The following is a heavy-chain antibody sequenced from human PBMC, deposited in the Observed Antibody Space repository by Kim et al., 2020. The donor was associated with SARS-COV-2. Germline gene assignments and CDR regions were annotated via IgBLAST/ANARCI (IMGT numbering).Heavy chain of an antibody. V-gene: IGHV1-3*01. D-gene: IGHD1-26*01. Sequence: ASVKVSCKASGYTFTSYAMHWVRQAPGQRLEWMGWINAGNGNTKYSQKFQGRVTITRDTSASTAYMELSSLRSEDTAVYYCARPPRWVDGMDVWGQGTTVTVSS. CDR2: INAGNGNT. J-gene: IGHJ6*02. CDR1: GYTFTSYA. CDR3: ARPPRWVDGMDV.